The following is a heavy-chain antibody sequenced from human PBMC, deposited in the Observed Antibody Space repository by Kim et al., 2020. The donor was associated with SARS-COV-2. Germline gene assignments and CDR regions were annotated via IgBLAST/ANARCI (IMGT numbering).Heavy chain of an antibody. CDR3: ARGGHYYGSGSYRGGFDY. D-gene: IGHD3-10*01. V-gene: IGHV4-4*02. CDR1: GGSISSSNW. CDR2: IYHSGST. J-gene: IGHJ4*02. Sequence: SETLSLTCAVSGGSISSSNWWSWVRQPPGKGLEWIGEIYHSGSTNYNPSLKSRVTISVDKSKNQFSLKLSSVTAADTAVYYCARGGHYYGSGSYRGGFDYWGQGTLVTVSS.